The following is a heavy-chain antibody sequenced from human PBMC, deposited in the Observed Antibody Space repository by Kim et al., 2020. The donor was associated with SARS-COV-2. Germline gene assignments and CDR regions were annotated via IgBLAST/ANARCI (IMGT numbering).Heavy chain of an antibody. CDR2: ISYDGSNK. CDR1: GFTFSSYG. D-gene: IGHD6-19*01. CDR3: AKGGWYSSPGAVFDY. J-gene: IGHJ4*02. Sequence: GGSLRLSCAASGFTFSSYGMHWVRQAPGKGLEWVAVISYDGSNKYYADSVKGRYTISRDNSKNTLYLQMNSLRAEDTAVSYCAKGGWYSSPGAVFDYWGQGTLVTVSS. V-gene: IGHV3-30*18.